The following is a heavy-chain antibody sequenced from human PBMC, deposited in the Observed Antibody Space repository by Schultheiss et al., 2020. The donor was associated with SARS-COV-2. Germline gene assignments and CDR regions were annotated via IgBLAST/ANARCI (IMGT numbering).Heavy chain of an antibody. V-gene: IGHV3-23*01. CDR2: ISADGANK. Sequence: GESLKISCAASGFTFSSHGMTWVRQAPGKGPEWISTISADGANKHYPDYMKGRLTISRDNSKNTVSLQMNSLRADDTAIYYCVREEYVTAAGPDYWGPGTQVTVSS. CDR1: GFTFSSHG. CDR3: VREEYVTAAGPDY. J-gene: IGHJ4*02. D-gene: IGHD6-13*01.